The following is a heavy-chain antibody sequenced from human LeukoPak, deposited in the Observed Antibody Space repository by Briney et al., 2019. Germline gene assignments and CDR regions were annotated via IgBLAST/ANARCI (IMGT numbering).Heavy chain of an antibody. CDR1: GYTFTGYY. CDR3: VRCGYSSGWYRS. V-gene: IGHV1-18*04. Sequence: ASVKVSCKASGYTFTGYYMHWVRQAPGQGLEWMGWISAYNGNTNYAQKLQGRVTMTTDTSTSTAYMELRSLRSDDTAVYYCVRCGYSSGWYRSWGQGTLVIVSS. CDR2: ISAYNGNT. D-gene: IGHD6-19*01. J-gene: IGHJ4*02.